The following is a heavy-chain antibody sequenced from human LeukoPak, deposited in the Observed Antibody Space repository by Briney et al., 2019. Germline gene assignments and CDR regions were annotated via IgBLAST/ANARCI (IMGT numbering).Heavy chain of an antibody. J-gene: IGHJ4*02. D-gene: IGHD2-21*02. CDR2: IYYSGST. V-gene: IGHV4-39*07. CDR3: ARTVVVTAIRLDY. CDR1: GGSISSSSYY. Sequence: PSETLSLTCTVSGGSISSSSYYWGWIRQPPGKGLEWIGSIYYSGSTYYNPSLKSRVTISVDTSKNQFSLKLSSVTAADTAVYYCARTVVVTAIRLDYWGQGTLVTVSS.